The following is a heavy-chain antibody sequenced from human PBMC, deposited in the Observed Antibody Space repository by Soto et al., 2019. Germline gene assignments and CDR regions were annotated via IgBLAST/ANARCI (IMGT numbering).Heavy chain of an antibody. CDR2: INHSGST. CDR1: GGSISSGVYY. D-gene: IGHD6-13*01. V-gene: IGHV4-39*07. CDR3: ARPIAAAGHDAFDI. J-gene: IGHJ3*02. Sequence: SETLSLTCTVSGGSISSGVYYWSWIRQPPGKGLEWIGEINHSGSTNYNPSLKSRVTISVDTSKNQFSLKLSSVTAADTAVYYCARPIAAAGHDAFDIWGQGTMVTVSS.